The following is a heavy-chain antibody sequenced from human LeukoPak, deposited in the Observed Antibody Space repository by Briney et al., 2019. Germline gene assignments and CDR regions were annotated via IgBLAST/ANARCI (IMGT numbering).Heavy chain of an antibody. J-gene: IGHJ3*02. D-gene: IGHD2-15*01. CDR2: IYYSGST. Sequence: PSQTLSLTCAVSGGSISSGGYSWSWIRQPPGKGLEWIGYIYYSGSTYYNPSLRSRVTISVDTSKNQFSLRLSSVTAADTAVYFCARRRVVVASTDGASGAFDIWGQGTMVTVSS. CDR3: ARRRVVVASTDGASGAFDI. CDR1: GGSISSGGYS. V-gene: IGHV4-31*11.